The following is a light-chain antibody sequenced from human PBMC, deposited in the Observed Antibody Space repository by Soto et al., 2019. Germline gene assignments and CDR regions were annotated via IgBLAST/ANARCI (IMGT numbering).Light chain of an antibody. CDR2: AAS. CDR3: QHDHSQSIT. CDR1: ENIFKF. J-gene: IGKJ4*01. V-gene: IGKV1-5*01. Sequence: DILLIQSPATLSASVGDRITITCRASENIFKFLAWYQQRSGSAPNLLIYAASDLEKGVPSRFSGSGSGTEFPPTIDHLQPNDSVSYFYQHDHSQSITFGGGTQV.